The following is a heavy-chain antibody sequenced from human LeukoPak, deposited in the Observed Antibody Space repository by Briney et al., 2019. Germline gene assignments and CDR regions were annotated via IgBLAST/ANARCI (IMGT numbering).Heavy chain of an antibody. D-gene: IGHD6-13*01. V-gene: IGHV3-74*01. CDR2: INSDGRST. J-gene: IGHJ6*03. CDR1: GFTFSRYW. Sequence: TGGSLRLSCVASGFTFSRYWMHWVRQAPGKGLVWVSRINSDGRSTNYADSVKGRFSISRDNAENTLYLQMNSLRAEDTAVYYCARDSSGSSWYSGYYYYMDVWGKGTTVTVSS. CDR3: ARDSSGSSWYSGYYYYMDV.